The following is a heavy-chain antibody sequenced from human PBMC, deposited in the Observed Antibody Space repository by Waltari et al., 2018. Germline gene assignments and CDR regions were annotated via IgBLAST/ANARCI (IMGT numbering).Heavy chain of an antibody. J-gene: IGHJ3*02. Sequence: VQLVESGGGLVKPGGSLRLSGAASGLTVPPSVRNWVRPAPGKGLELVSSISGDSNYIYYADSMKGRFTISRDNTKNSLYLQMNSLRAEDTALYYCARGSIIAQRLDSFDIWGQGTTVTVSS. V-gene: IGHV3-21*01. CDR2: ISGDSNYI. CDR1: GLTVPPSV. D-gene: IGHD3-3*01. CDR3: ARGSIIAQRLDSFDI.